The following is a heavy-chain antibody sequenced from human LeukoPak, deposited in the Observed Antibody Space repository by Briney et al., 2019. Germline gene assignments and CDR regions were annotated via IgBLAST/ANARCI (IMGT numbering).Heavy chain of an antibody. D-gene: IGHD2-8*01. CDR3: ARGHCTNGVCQRPYYYYYYMDV. Sequence: ASVKVSCKASGYTFTSYYMHWVRQAPGQGLEWMGIINPIGGSTSYAQKFQGRVTMTRDMSTSTVYMELSSLRSEDTAVYYCARGHCTNGVCQRPYYYYYYMDVWGKGTTVTVSS. CDR2: INPIGGST. J-gene: IGHJ6*03. CDR1: GYTFTSYY. V-gene: IGHV1-46*01.